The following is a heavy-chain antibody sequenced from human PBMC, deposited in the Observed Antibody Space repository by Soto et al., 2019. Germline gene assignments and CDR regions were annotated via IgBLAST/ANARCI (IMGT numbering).Heavy chain of an antibody. CDR3: ARCRKNYYYYYGMDV. CDR2: IIPIFGTA. Sequence: SVKVSCKASGGTFSSYAISWVRQAPGQGLEWMGGIIPIFGTANYAQKFQGRVTITAGESTSTAYMELSSLRSEDTAVYYCARCRKNYYYYYGMDVWGQGTTVTVSS. V-gene: IGHV1-69*13. J-gene: IGHJ6*02. CDR1: GGTFSSYA.